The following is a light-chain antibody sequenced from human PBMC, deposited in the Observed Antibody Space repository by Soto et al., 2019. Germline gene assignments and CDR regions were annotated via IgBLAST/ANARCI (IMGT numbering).Light chain of an antibody. CDR2: AAS. Sequence: DIQMTQSPSSVSASDGDRVTITCRASQGISGWLAWYQQKPGKAPKLLIYAASTVETGVPSRFSGGRSGTDFTLTINNLQPEDFATYYCQQATISQLTFGGGTKVEIK. V-gene: IGKV1-12*01. J-gene: IGKJ4*01. CDR1: QGISGW. CDR3: QQATISQLT.